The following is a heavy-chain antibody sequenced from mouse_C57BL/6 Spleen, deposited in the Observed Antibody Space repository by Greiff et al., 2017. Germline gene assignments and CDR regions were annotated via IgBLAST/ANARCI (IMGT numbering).Heavy chain of an antibody. D-gene: IGHD1-1*01. V-gene: IGHV5-9*01. CDR2: ISGGGGNT. Sequence: EVQGVESGGGLVKPGGSLKLSCAASGFTFSSYTMSWVRQTPEKRLEWVATISGGGGNTYYPDSVKGRFTISRDNAKNTLYLQMSSLRSEDTALYYCARHGSSLYYYAMDYWGQGTSVTVSS. J-gene: IGHJ4*01. CDR1: GFTFSSYT. CDR3: ARHGSSLYYYAMDY.